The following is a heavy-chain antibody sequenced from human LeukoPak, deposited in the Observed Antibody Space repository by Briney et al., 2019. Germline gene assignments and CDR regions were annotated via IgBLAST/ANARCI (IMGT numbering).Heavy chain of an antibody. CDR2: IYSGGST. CDR1: GFTVSSNY. Sequence: GGSLRLSCAASGFTVSSNYMSWVRQAPGNGLEWVSVIYSGGSTYYADSVKGRITISGDNSKNTLYLQMNSLRAEDTAVYYCARRDSSGWYYLDYWGQGTLVTVSS. V-gene: IGHV3-53*01. J-gene: IGHJ4*02. D-gene: IGHD6-19*01. CDR3: ARRDSSGWYYLDY.